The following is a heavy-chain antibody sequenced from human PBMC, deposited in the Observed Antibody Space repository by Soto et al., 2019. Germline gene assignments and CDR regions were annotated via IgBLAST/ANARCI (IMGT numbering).Heavy chain of an antibody. Sequence: QVQLVQSGAEVKKPGSSVKVSCKASGGTFSSYAISWVRQAPGQGLEWMGGIIPIFGTANYAQKFQGRVKITADASTSTAYMELRTRRSEDAAVYYCARKSSSFGFGWFDPWGQGTLVTVSS. V-gene: IGHV1-69*01. D-gene: IGHD6-6*01. CDR2: IIPIFGTA. CDR3: ARKSSSFGFGWFDP. J-gene: IGHJ5*02. CDR1: GGTFSSYA.